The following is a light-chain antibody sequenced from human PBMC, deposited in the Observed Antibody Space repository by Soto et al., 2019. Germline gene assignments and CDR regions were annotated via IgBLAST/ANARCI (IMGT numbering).Light chain of an antibody. J-gene: IGKJ5*01. V-gene: IGKV3-20*01. CDR2: GAS. CDR1: QSVSSNF. CDR3: QQYETSSRT. Sequence: EIVLTQSPGTLSLSPGERTTLSCRASQSVSSNFLDWYQQKPGQAPRLLIYGASSRATGIPDRFSGSGSGTDFTLTISRLEPEDFAVYYCQQYETSSRTFG.